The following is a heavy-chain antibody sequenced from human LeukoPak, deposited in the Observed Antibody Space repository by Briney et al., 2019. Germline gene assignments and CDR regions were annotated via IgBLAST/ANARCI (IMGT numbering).Heavy chain of an antibody. J-gene: IGHJ6*02. CDR3: AKDRGSGGSPNYYYYGMDV. V-gene: IGHV3-30*02. D-gene: IGHD3-10*01. CDR1: GFTFSSSG. Sequence: GGSLRLSCAASGFTFSSSGMHWVRQAPGKGLEWVAFIRYDGSYKYYADSVRGRFTISRDNSKNTLYLQMNSLRAEDTAVYYCAKDRGSGGSPNYYYYGMDVWGQGTTVTVSS. CDR2: IRYDGSYK.